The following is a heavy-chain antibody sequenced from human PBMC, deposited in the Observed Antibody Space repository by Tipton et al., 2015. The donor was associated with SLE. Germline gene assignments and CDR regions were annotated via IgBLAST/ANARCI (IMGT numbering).Heavy chain of an antibody. CDR3: ARVTGEDYDAFDI. CDR2: IYYSGST. V-gene: IGHV4-61*01. Sequence: TLSLTCTVSGGSFSTGYYYWSWIRQPPGKGLEWIGYIYYSGSTYYNPSLKSRVTISVDTSKNQFSLKLSSVTAADTAVYYCARVTGEDYDAFDIWGQGTMVTVSS. CDR1: GGSFSTGYYY. D-gene: IGHD7-27*01. J-gene: IGHJ3*02.